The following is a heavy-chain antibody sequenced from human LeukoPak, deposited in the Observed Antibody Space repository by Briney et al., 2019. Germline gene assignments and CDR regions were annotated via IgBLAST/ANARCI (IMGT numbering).Heavy chain of an antibody. J-gene: IGHJ4*02. CDR2: IYPGDSNT. CDR3: ARQTDYSSAWYPEY. V-gene: IGHV5-51*01. Sequence: GESLKISWKGSGYSVANYWIGWVRQRPGKGLGWVGIIYPGDSNTKYSPSFQGQVTISADKSISTAYLQWSSLKASDTAMYYRARQTDYSSAWYPEYWGQGTLVTVSS. CDR1: GYSVANYW. D-gene: IGHD6-6*01.